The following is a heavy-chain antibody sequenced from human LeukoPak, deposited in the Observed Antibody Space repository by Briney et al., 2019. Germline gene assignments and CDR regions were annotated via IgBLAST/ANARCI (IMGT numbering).Heavy chain of an antibody. CDR3: ARDEGIVGATTLYYFDY. D-gene: IGHD1-26*01. CDR1: GGTFSSYA. V-gene: IGHV1-69*04. Sequence: ASVKVSCKASGGTFSSYAISWVRQAPGQGLEWMGRIIPILGIANYAQKFQGRVTITADKSTSTAYMELSSLRSEDTAVYYCARDEGIVGATTLYYFDYWGQGTLVTVSS. CDR2: IIPILGIA. J-gene: IGHJ4*02.